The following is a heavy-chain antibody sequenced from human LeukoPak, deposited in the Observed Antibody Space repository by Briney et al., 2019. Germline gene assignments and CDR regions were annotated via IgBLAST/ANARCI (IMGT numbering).Heavy chain of an antibody. CDR3: ARDTREDTAMAYFDY. Sequence: SETLSLTCTVSGSSISCYYWSWIRQPPGKGLEWIGYIYYSGSTKYNPSLKSRVTISVDTSKNQFSLNLSSVTAADTAVYYCARDTREDTAMAYFDYWGKGTLVTVSS. CDR2: IYYSGST. CDR1: GSSISCYY. J-gene: IGHJ4*02. V-gene: IGHV4-59*01. D-gene: IGHD5-18*01.